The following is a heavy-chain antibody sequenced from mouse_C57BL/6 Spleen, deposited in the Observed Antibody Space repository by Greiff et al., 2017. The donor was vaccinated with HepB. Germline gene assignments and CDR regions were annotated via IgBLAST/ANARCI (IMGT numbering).Heavy chain of an antibody. CDR1: GYTFTRYT. V-gene: IGHV1-4*01. CDR2: INPSSGYT. CDR3: ATEKNAKDC. Sequence: VQLQESGAELARPGASVKMSCKASGYTFTRYTMHWVKQRPGQGLEWIGYINPSSGYTKYNQKFKDKATLTADKSSSTAYMQRSSLTSEDSAVYDCATEKNAKDCWGQGTSVTVAS. J-gene: IGHJ4*01.